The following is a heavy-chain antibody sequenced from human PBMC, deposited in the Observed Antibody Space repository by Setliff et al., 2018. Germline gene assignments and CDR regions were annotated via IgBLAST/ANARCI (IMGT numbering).Heavy chain of an antibody. D-gene: IGHD1-26*01. CDR3: ARVGSKPQLGWFDP. J-gene: IGHJ5*02. V-gene: IGHV3-74*03. CDR1: GFTFSTYW. Sequence: GGSLRLSCVTSGFTFSTYWMHWVCQAPGQGLVWVARISTDGSSITYADSVKGRFTISRDNARNTLYLQMNSLTAEDTAVYYCARVGSKPQLGWFDPWGQGTLVTVSS. CDR2: ISTDGSSI.